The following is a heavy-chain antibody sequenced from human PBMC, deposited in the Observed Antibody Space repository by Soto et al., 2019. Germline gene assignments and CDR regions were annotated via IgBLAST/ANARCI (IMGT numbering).Heavy chain of an antibody. J-gene: IGHJ6*02. CDR1: GYAFIKYG. V-gene: IGHV1-18*01. Sequence: QVQLKQSGGEVKNSGASVKVSCQSAGYAFIKYGINWVRQAPGKGLEWLGWISPYNGDTNYAQSLQDRITMTRDTSTSIAYMELRNLRSNDTAVYYCARVGPIVVEPSAAHFYFYQGMDVWGQGTTVIVS. CDR2: ISPYNGDT. CDR3: ARVGPIVVEPSAAHFYFYQGMDV. D-gene: IGHD2-2*01.